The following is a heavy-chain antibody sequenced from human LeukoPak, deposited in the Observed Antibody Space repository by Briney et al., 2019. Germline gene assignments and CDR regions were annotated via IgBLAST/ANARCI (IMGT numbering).Heavy chain of an antibody. Sequence: GGSLRLSCAASGFTFSSYSMNWVRQAPGEGLEWVSSISSSSSYIYYADSVKGRFTISRDNAKNSLYLQMNSLRAEDTAVYYCARAAAGRNAFDYWGQGTLVTVSS. D-gene: IGHD6-13*01. CDR3: ARAAAGRNAFDY. V-gene: IGHV3-21*01. CDR2: ISSSSSYI. CDR1: GFTFSSYS. J-gene: IGHJ4*02.